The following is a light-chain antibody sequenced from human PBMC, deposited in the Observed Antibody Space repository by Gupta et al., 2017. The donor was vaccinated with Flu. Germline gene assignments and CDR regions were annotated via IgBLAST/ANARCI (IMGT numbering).Light chain of an antibody. Sequence: QSALPQPPSASGSPGQSVTISCTGSSGDIGAYDYVSWYRQYPGEAPKLVIYEVHMRPSGVPDRFSGSKSGNTASLTISGLQDEDEGVYFCSSYAGDPFVFGSGTKVTAL. CDR3: SSYAGDPFV. V-gene: IGLV2-8*01. J-gene: IGLJ1*01. CDR2: EVH. CDR1: SGDIGAYDY.